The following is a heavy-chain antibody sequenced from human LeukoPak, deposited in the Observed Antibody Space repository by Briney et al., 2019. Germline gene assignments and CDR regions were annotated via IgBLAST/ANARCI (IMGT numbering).Heavy chain of an antibody. J-gene: IGHJ3*01. CDR3: ARLVGATTSAFDV. CDR2: ISSSGGTT. D-gene: IGHD1-26*01. Sequence: GGSLRLSCAASGFTFSSYAMSWVRLAPGGGLEWVSSISSSGGTTYLAESMEGRFTISRDSSRNTLFLQMNSLRAEDTAIYYCARLVGATTSAFDVWGQGTMVTVSS. V-gene: IGHV3-23*01. CDR1: GFTFSSYA.